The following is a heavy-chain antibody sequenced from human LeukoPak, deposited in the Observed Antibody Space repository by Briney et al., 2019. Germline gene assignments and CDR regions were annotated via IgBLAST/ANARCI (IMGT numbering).Heavy chain of an antibody. Sequence: GGSLRLSCAASGFTFANYGMHWVRQAPGKGLEWVALISYDGSKEYYADSVKGRFTISRDNSNLYLHMNSLRTEDTAVYYCARGGGSTDYYDSSGYFWGQGTLVTVSS. CDR1: GFTFANYG. CDR3: ARGGGSTDYYDSSGYF. D-gene: IGHD3-22*01. CDR2: ISYDGSKE. J-gene: IGHJ4*02. V-gene: IGHV3-30*04.